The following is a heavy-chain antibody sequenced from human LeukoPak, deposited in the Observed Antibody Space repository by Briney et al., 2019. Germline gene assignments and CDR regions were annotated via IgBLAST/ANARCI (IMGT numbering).Heavy chain of an antibody. CDR3: ASKVESSGGLVSPY. Sequence: HGASVKVSCKASGYTFTSYDINWVRQATGQGLEWMGWMDPNSGNTGYAQKFQGRVTMTRNTSISTAYMELSSLRSEDTAVYYCASKVESSGGLVSPYWGQGTLVTVSS. D-gene: IGHD6-19*01. J-gene: IGHJ4*02. V-gene: IGHV1-8*01. CDR1: GYTFTSYD. CDR2: MDPNSGNT.